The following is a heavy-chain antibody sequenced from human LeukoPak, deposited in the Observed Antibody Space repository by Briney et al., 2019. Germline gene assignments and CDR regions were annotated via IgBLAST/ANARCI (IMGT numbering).Heavy chain of an antibody. V-gene: IGHV3-21*04. J-gene: IGHJ3*02. D-gene: IGHD3-22*01. CDR3: AKEKYYYDSSGYKTRGAFDI. CDR2: ISSSSSYI. Sequence: PGGSLRLSCAASGFTFSSYSMNWVRQAPGKGLEWVSSISSSSSYIYYADSVKGRFTISRDNSKNTLYLQMNSLRAEDTAVYYCAKEKYYYDSSGYKTRGAFDIWGQGTMVTVSS. CDR1: GFTFSSYS.